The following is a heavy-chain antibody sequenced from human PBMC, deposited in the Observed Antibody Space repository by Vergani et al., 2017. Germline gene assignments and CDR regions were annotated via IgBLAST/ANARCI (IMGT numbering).Heavy chain of an antibody. CDR2: ISGSGGST. CDR3: ASWRPFGLVIIRPYYYYMDV. J-gene: IGHJ6*03. Sequence: EVQLLESGGGLVQPGGSLRLSCAASGFTFSSYAMSWVRQAPGKGLEWVSAISGSGGSTYYADSVKGRFTISRVTSKNTLYLQMHSLRAEDTAVYYCASWRPFGLVIIRPYYYYMDVWGKGTTVTVSS. V-gene: IGHV3-23*01. CDR1: GFTFSSYA. D-gene: IGHD3-3*01.